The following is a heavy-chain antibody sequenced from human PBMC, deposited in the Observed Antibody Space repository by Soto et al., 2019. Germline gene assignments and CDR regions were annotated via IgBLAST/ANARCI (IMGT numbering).Heavy chain of an antibody. CDR3: AKEGYYYGSGSSARWFDP. CDR2: ISYDGSNK. D-gene: IGHD3-10*01. Sequence: QVQLVESGGGVVQPGRSLRLSCAASGFTFSSYGMHWVRQAPGKGLEWVAVISYDGSNKYYADSVKGRFTISRDNSKNTXXLQMNSLRAEDTAVYYCAKEGYYYGSGSSARWFDPWGQGTLVTVSS. J-gene: IGHJ5*02. CDR1: GFTFSSYG. V-gene: IGHV3-30*18.